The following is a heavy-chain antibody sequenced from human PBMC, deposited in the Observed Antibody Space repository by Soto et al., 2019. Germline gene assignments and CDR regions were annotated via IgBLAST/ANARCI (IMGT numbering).Heavy chain of an antibody. V-gene: IGHV3-21*01. CDR3: ARHLPVYDHMYGMDV. Sequence: SLRLSCAASGFTFSDYTMNWVRQAPGKGLEWVSSISGSSSFIYYADSMKGRFTISRDNAEDSLFLQMNSLRAEDTAVYYCARHLPVYDHMYGMDVWGQGTTVTVSS. CDR1: GFTFSDYT. CDR2: ISGSSSFI. D-gene: IGHD3-16*01. J-gene: IGHJ6*02.